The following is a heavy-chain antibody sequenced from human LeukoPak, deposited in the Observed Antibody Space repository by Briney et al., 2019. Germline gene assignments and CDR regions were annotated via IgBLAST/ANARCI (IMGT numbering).Heavy chain of an antibody. V-gene: IGHV1-2*02. D-gene: IGHD4-17*01. J-gene: IGHJ5*02. Sequence: ASVKVSCKASGYTFTGYYMHWVRQAPGQGLEWMGWINPNSGGTNYAQKFQGRVTMTRDTSITTAYMELSSLRSEDTAVYYCARVGGYGENWFDPWGQGTLVTVSS. CDR2: INPNSGGT. CDR3: ARVGGYGENWFDP. CDR1: GYTFTGYY.